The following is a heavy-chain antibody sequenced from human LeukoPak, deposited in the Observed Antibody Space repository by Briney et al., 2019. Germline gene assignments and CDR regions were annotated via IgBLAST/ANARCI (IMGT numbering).Heavy chain of an antibody. CDR3: ARAPKNRYDSSGYMDAFDI. V-gene: IGHV3-53*01. J-gene: IGHJ3*02. Sequence: GGSLRLSCAVSGFTVSSNYMSWVRQAPGKGLEWVSVIYSGGNTYYADSVKGRFTISRDNAKNSLYLQMNSLRAEDTAVYYCARAPKNRYDSSGYMDAFDIWGQGTMVTVSS. CDR1: GFTVSSNY. CDR2: IYSGGNT. D-gene: IGHD3-22*01.